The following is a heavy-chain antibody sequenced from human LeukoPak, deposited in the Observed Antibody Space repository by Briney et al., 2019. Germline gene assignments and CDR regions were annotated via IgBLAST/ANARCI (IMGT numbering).Heavy chain of an antibody. J-gene: IGHJ4*02. CDR2: IYYSGST. CDR1: GGSISTSSYY. CDR3: ARLAAELDY. Sequence: SETLSLTCTVSGGSISTSSYYWSWIRQPPGKRPEWIGYIYYSGSTNYNPSLKSRVTISVDTSKNQFSLKLSSVTAADTAVYYCARLAAELDYWGQGTLVTVSS. D-gene: IGHD6-13*01. V-gene: IGHV4-61*05.